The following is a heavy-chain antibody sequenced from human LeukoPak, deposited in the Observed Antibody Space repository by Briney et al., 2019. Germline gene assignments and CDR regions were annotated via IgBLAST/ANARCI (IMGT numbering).Heavy chain of an antibody. CDR2: ISSNGGST. V-gene: IGHV3-64*01. D-gene: IGHD6-6*01. CDR3: ARNGKSSSDYYYMDV. J-gene: IGHJ6*03. CDR1: GFTFSTYV. Sequence: GGSLRLSCAASGFTFSTYVMHWVRQAPGEGLEYVSAISSNGGSTYYANSVKGRFTISRDNSKNTLFLQMGSLRAEDMAVYYCARNGKSSSDYYYMDVWGKGTTVTVSS.